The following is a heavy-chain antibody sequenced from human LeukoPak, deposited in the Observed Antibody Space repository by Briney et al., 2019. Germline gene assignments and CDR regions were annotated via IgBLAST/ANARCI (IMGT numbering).Heavy chain of an antibody. CDR3: ARPIAVAENWFDP. Sequence: GGSLRLSCAASGFTFSSYWMHWVRQAPGKGLVWVSRINTDGSSTSYADSVKGRFTISRDNAKNTLYLQVNSLRTEDTAVYYCARPIAVAENWFDPWGQGTLVTVSS. D-gene: IGHD6-19*01. V-gene: IGHV3-74*01. J-gene: IGHJ5*02. CDR1: GFTFSSYW. CDR2: INTDGSST.